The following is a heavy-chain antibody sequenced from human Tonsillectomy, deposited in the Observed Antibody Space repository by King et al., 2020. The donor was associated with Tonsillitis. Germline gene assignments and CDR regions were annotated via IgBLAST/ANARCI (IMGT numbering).Heavy chain of an antibody. Sequence: VQLQESGPGLVKPSETLSLTCTVSGGSISSSSYYWGWIRQPPGKGLEWIGSIYYSGGTYYNPSLKSRVTISVDTSKNQFSLKLSSVTAADTAVYYCARLNQYYYYMDVWGKGTTVTVSS. CDR2: IYYSGGT. CDR1: GGSISSSSYY. V-gene: IGHV4-39*01. J-gene: IGHJ6*03. CDR3: ARLNQYYYYMDV.